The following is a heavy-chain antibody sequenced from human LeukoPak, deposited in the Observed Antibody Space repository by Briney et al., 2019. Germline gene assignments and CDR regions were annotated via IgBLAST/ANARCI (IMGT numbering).Heavy chain of an antibody. J-gene: IGHJ4*02. D-gene: IGHD3-10*01. CDR2: ISAYNGNT. Sequence: GESLKISCKGSGYSFTSYGISWVRQAPGQGLEWMGWISAYNGNTNYAQKLQGRVTMTTDTSTSTAYMELRSLRSDDTAVYYCARRGDYYGSGSSPYYFDYWGQGTLVTVSS. V-gene: IGHV1-18*01. CDR1: GYSFTSYG. CDR3: ARRGDYYGSGSSPYYFDY.